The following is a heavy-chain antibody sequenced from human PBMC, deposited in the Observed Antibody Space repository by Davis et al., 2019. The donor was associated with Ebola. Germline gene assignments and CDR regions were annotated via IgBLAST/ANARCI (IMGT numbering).Heavy chain of an antibody. V-gene: IGHV3-23*01. J-gene: IGHJ4*02. D-gene: IGHD1-26*01. CDR3: AKGTSIVGATIGY. CDR1: GFTFSSYA. Sequence: GESLKISCAASGFTFSSYAMSWVRQAPGKGLEWVSAISGSGGSTYYADSVKGRFTISRDNSKNTLYLQMNSLRAEDTAVYYCAKGTSIVGATIGYWGQGTLVTVSS. CDR2: ISGSGGST.